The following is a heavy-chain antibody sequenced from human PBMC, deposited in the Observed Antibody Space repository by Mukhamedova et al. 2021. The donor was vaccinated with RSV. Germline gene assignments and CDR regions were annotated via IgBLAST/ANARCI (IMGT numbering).Heavy chain of an antibody. CDR3: AKAADGSSSRSGFDL. CDR1: A. V-gene: IGHV3-23*01. D-gene: IGHD2-2*01. Sequence: AMSWVRQAPGKGLEWVSAIGAGGGVTYYADSVRGRFTISRDNSKNTLYLQMNTLRAEDTAIYYCAKAADGSSSRSGFDLWGQGT. CDR2: IGAGGGVT. J-gene: IGHJ5*02.